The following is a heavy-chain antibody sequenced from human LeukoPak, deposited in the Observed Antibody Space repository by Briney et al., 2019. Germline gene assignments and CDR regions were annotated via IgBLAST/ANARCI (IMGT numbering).Heavy chain of an antibody. CDR1: GFTFSSYW. V-gene: IGHV3-7*01. Sequence: HSGGSLRLPCAASGFTFSSYWMHWVRQAPGKGLEWVANIKQDGSEKYYVDSVKGRFTISGDNAQHTLYLQMDSLRAEDTAVYYCARGPRYYYDSSGYSYFDYWGEGTLVTVSS. CDR2: IKQDGSEK. CDR3: ARGPRYYYDSSGYSYFDY. D-gene: IGHD3-22*01. J-gene: IGHJ4*02.